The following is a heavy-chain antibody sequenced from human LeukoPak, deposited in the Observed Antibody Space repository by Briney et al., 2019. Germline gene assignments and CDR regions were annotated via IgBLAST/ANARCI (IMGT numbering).Heavy chain of an antibody. D-gene: IGHD2-2*01. CDR2: ISYDGSNK. CDR1: GFTFNSYW. J-gene: IGHJ4*02. CDR3: ARDPVGYCSSTSCYAADY. Sequence: GGSLRLSCAASGFTFNSYWMNWVRQAPGKGLEWVAVISYDGSNKYYADSAKGRFTISRDNSKNTLYLQMNSLRAEDTAVYYCARDPVGYCSSTSCYAADYWGQGTLVTVSS. V-gene: IGHV3-30-3*01.